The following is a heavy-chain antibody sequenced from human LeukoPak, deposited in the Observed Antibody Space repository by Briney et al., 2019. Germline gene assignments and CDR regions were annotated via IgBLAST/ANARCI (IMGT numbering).Heavy chain of an antibody. CDR3: VRTPPNWGFDY. Sequence: ASVKVSCKASGGTFSHYALNWVRQATGQGLEWLGWMSPNSGDTGYAQKFQGRVTMTSDSSISTVYMELSSLRSEDTAIYYCVRTPPNWGFDYWGQGTLVTVSS. CDR1: GGTFSHYA. V-gene: IGHV1-8*02. CDR2: MSPNSGDT. J-gene: IGHJ4*02. D-gene: IGHD7-27*01.